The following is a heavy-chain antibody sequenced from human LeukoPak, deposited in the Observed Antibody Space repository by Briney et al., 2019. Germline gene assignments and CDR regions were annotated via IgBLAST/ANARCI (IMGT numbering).Heavy chain of an antibody. CDR1: GFTFSSYS. Sequence: GGSLRLSCAASGFTFSSYSMNWVRQAPGKGLEWVSSISSSSSYIYYADSVKGRFTISRDNAKNSLYLQMNGLRAEDTAVYYCARGCSSTSCYDYWGQGTLVTVSS. J-gene: IGHJ4*02. CDR3: ARGCSSTSCYDY. V-gene: IGHV3-21*01. D-gene: IGHD2-2*01. CDR2: ISSSSSYI.